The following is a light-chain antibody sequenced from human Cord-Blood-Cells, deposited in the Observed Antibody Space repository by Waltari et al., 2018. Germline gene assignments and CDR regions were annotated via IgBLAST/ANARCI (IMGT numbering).Light chain of an antibody. CDR1: QSISSW. CDR2: DAS. J-gene: IGKJ4*01. V-gene: IGKV1-5*01. Sequence: IQMTQSPSTLSASVGDRVTITCRASQSISSWLAWYQQKPGKAPKLLIYDASRLESGVPSRFSGSGSGTEFTLTISSLQPDDFATYYCQQYNSYLTFGGGTKVEIK. CDR3: QQYNSYLT.